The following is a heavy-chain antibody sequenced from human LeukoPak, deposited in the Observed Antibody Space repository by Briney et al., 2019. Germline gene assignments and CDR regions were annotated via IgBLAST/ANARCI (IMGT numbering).Heavy chain of an antibody. Sequence: GASLRLSCGASGFTFSNYAMSWVRQASGKGLEWVSAITGGGRSTYYADSVKGRFTISRDNSKNTLYLQMNSLRTEDTAVYYCAKWGDYDVLTGYYVSDYWGQGTLVTVSS. V-gene: IGHV3-23*01. CDR3: AKWGDYDVLTGYYVSDY. J-gene: IGHJ4*02. CDR1: GFTFSNYA. D-gene: IGHD3-9*01. CDR2: ITGGGRST.